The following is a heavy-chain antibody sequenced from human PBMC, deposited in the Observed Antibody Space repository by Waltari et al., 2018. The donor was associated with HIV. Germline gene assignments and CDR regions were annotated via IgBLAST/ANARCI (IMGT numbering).Heavy chain of an antibody. CDR2: IRASDNTT. Sequence: EVQLLESGGGLVQPGGSLRLSCAASGFTFSNYAMSWVRQAPGKGLEWVTGIRASDNTTDYADSVKGRFTISRDNSKTTLYLQVNSLRAEDTAIYYCAKEQTVAGKGFDYWGQGTLVIVSS. CDR3: AKEQTVAGKGFDY. D-gene: IGHD6-19*01. V-gene: IGHV3-23*01. J-gene: IGHJ4*02. CDR1: GFTFSNYA.